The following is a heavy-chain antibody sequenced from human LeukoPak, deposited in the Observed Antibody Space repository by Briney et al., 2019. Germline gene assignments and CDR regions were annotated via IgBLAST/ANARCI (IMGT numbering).Heavy chain of an antibody. V-gene: IGHV3-48*04. Sequence: GGSLRLSCAASGFTFSTYTMNWVRQAPGKGLEWVSYISSSSSNILYADSVKGRFTISRDNAKNSLYLQMNSLRAEDTAVYYCARGGSSEAFDIWGQGTMVTVSS. J-gene: IGHJ3*02. CDR1: GFTFSTYT. CDR2: ISSSSSNI. CDR3: ARGGSSEAFDI.